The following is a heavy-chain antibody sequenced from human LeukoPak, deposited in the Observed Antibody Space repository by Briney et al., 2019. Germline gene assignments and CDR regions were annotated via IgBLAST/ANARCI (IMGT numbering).Heavy chain of an antibody. J-gene: IGHJ4*02. V-gene: IGHV4-4*02. Sequence: SGTLSLTCAVSGGSISSTNWWNWVRQPPGKGLEWIGEIYHSESPNYNPSLKSRVTISVDTSKNQFSLKLSSVTAADTAVYYCARGHRIAVAGTYFDYWGQGTLVTVSS. CDR1: GGSISSTNW. CDR2: IYHSESP. CDR3: ARGHRIAVAGTYFDY. D-gene: IGHD6-19*01.